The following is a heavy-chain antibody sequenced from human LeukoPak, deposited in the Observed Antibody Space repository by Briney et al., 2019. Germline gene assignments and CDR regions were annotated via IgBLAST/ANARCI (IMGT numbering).Heavy chain of an antibody. J-gene: IGHJ4*02. Sequence: GGSLRLSCAASGFTVSSSYMTWVRQAPGKGLEWVSITYADGYTFYADSVKGRFTISRDSSKNTLCLQMNSLRAEDTAMFYCARGLRHCDRTSCFQPFDCWGQGTLVTVSS. CDR3: ARGLRHCDRTSCFQPFDC. V-gene: IGHV3-53*01. D-gene: IGHD2-2*01. CDR2: TYADGYT. CDR1: GFTVSSSY.